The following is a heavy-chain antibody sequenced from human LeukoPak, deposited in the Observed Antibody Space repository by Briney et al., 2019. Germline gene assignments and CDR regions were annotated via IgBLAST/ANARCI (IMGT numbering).Heavy chain of an antibody. Sequence: PSETLSLTCTVSGGSISSYYWSWIRQPPGKGLEWIGYIYYSGSTNYNPSLKSRVTISVDTSKNQFSLKLSSVTAADTAVYYCARDAGGSSWSPNFDYWGQGTLVTVSS. V-gene: IGHV4-59*01. CDR3: ARDAGGSSWSPNFDY. J-gene: IGHJ4*02. CDR2: IYYSGST. D-gene: IGHD6-13*01. CDR1: GGSISSYY.